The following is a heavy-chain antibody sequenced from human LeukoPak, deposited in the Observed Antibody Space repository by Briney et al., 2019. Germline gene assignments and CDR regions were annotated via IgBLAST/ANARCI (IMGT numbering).Heavy chain of an antibody. CDR1: GFTFSSYV. CDR3: AKRPRDWYSPIDY. D-gene: IGHD2-21*02. V-gene: IGHV3-30*04. Sequence: QTGGSPRLSCAASGFTFSSYVMHWVRQAPGKGLEWVAIISYDGSDEYYADSVKGRFTISRDNSKNTLYLQMNSLRAADTAVYYCAKRPRDWYSPIDYWGQGTLVTVSS. J-gene: IGHJ4*02. CDR2: ISYDGSDE.